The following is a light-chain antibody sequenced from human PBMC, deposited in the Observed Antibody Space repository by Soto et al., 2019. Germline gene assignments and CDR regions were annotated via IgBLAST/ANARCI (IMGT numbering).Light chain of an antibody. V-gene: IGLV2-14*01. Sequence: QSALTQPASVSGSPGQSITISCTGASSDIGGYNYVCWYQQHPGKAPKLIMYDVSNRPSWLSNRFSGSKSGNTASLTISGLQAEDEADYYCGSYTSTNTVIFGGGTKVTVL. J-gene: IGLJ2*01. CDR2: DVS. CDR3: GSYTSTNTVI. CDR1: SSDIGGYNY.